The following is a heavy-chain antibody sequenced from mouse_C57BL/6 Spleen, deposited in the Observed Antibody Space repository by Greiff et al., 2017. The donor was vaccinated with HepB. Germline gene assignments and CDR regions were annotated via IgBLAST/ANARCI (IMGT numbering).Heavy chain of an antibody. CDR3: ARRITTVVATEDY. J-gene: IGHJ2*01. CDR1: GYTFTSYW. Sequence: VQLQQSGAELVKPGASVKLSCKASGYTFTSYWMQWVKQRPGQGLEWIGEIDPSDSDTNYNQKFKGKATLTVDTSSSTAYMQLSSLTSEDSAVYYCARRITTVVATEDYWGQGTTLTVSS. V-gene: IGHV1-50*01. CDR2: IDPSDSDT. D-gene: IGHD1-1*01.